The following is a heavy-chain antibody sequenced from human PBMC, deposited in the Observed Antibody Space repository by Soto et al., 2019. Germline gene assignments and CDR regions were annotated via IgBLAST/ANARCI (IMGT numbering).Heavy chain of an antibody. J-gene: IGHJ6*03. CDR2: IIPKHGTA. CDR1: EGTFSAYT. V-gene: IGHV1-69*08. D-gene: IGHD3-3*02. CDR3: ARHVLLPSSKFYDMVV. Sequence: QGQLVQSGAEVKKPGSSVKVSCTASEGTFSAYTINWVRQAPGQRLEWMARIIPKHGTATYAEKFQGRAATTADRSTNTAYLELSSLRSDDTAVYYCARHVLLPSSKFYDMVVWCTGNTVSVSS.